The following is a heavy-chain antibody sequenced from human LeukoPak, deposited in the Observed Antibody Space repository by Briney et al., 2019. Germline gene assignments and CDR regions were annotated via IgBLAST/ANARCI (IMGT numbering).Heavy chain of an antibody. CDR3: ARSIAARRINWFDP. Sequence: SETLSLACTVSGGSISSDSYYWGWIRQPPGKGLEYVGSIYYSGSTYYNPSLESRVTMSVDTSKNHSSLKLSSMTAADTAVYYCARSIAARRINWFDPWGQGTLVTVSS. J-gene: IGHJ5*02. CDR2: IYYSGST. CDR1: GGSISSDSYY. D-gene: IGHD6-6*01. V-gene: IGHV4-39*02.